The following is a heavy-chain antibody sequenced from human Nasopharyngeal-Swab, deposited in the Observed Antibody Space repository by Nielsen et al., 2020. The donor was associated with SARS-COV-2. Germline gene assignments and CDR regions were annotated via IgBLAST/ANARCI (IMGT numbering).Heavy chain of an antibody. D-gene: IGHD3/OR15-3a*01. CDR1: GGSFRVYY. CDR3: ARGQPRGVDCGYLDWRVEGQIDY. V-gene: IGHV4-34*01. Sequence: SETLSLTCAVYGGSFRVYYWSWIRQPPGKGLEWIEEINHSGSTNYNPSLKSGVTISVDTFKNQFSLKQSSVTAADTAVYYCARGQPRGVDCGYLDWRVEGQIDYWGQGTLVTVSS. CDR2: INHSGST. J-gene: IGHJ4*02.